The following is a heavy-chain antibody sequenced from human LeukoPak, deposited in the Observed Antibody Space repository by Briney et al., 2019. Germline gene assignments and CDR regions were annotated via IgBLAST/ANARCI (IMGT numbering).Heavy chain of an antibody. Sequence: SETLSLTCTVSGGSISSYYWSWIRQPAGKGLEWIGRIYTSGSTNYNPSLKSRVTMSVDTSKNQFSLKLSSVTAADTAVYYCARVSVVTPKYYFDYWGQGTLVTVSS. CDR2: IYTSGST. J-gene: IGHJ4*02. CDR3: ARVSVVTPKYYFDY. D-gene: IGHD4-23*01. V-gene: IGHV4-4*07. CDR1: GGSISSYY.